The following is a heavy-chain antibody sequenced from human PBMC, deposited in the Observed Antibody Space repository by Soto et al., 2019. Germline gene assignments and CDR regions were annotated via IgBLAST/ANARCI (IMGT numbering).Heavy chain of an antibody. Sequence: EVQLVESGGGLVQPGGSLRLSCAASGFTFSSYWMTWVRQAPGKGLEWVANVKQDGSEKDYVDSVKGRFTISRDNAKNSVYLQMISLRAEDTAVYYCARRRVDSAVAPASVVRSWFDPWGQGTLVTVSS. D-gene: IGHD2-2*03. V-gene: IGHV3-7*01. CDR3: ARRRVDSAVAPASVVRSWFDP. CDR1: GFTFSSYW. J-gene: IGHJ5*02. CDR2: VKQDGSEK.